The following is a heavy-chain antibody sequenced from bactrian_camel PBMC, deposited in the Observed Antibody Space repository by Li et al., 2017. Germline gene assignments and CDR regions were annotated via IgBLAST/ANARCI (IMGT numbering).Heavy chain of an antibody. CDR2: IYIGGDST. CDR1: GFTVSNYD. J-gene: IGHJ4*01. V-gene: IGHV3S40*01. Sequence: DVQLVESGGNLVQPGGSLRLSCAASGFTVSNYDMSWVRQAPGKGLEWVSSIYIGGDSTHYADSVKGRFTISKDIPKNTLYLQMSSLKLEDAGVYYCVAGSRYWGQGTQVTVS. D-gene: IGHD7*01. CDR3: VAGSRY.